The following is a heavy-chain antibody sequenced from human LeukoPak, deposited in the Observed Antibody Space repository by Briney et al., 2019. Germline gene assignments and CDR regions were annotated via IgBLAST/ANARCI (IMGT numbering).Heavy chain of an antibody. D-gene: IGHD3-22*01. Sequence: PGGSLRLSCAASGLTFSSYAMSWVRQAPGKGLEWVSAISGSGGSTYYADSVKGRFTISRDNSKNALYLQMNSLRAEDTAVYYCAKDRTDRGSSGYGYWGQGTLVTVSS. CDR1: GLTFSSYA. CDR3: AKDRTDRGSSGYGY. CDR2: ISGSGGST. V-gene: IGHV3-23*01. J-gene: IGHJ4*02.